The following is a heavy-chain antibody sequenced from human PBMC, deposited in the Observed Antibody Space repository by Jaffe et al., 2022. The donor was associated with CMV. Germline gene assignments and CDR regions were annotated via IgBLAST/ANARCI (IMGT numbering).Heavy chain of an antibody. CDR1: GFTFSSHR. D-gene: IGHD2-8*01. V-gene: IGHV3-21*01. CDR3: ARDSFHCSNGGCYSYYMDV. J-gene: IGHJ6*03. CDR2: ISSDSRYI. Sequence: DVQLVESGGGLVKPGESLRLSCAASGFTFSSHRLNWVRQAPGKGLEWVSSISSDSRYIYYVDSVKGRFTISTDNAKKSLYLEMNSLRAEDTAVYYCARDSFHCSNGGCYSYYMDVWGKGTTVTVSS.